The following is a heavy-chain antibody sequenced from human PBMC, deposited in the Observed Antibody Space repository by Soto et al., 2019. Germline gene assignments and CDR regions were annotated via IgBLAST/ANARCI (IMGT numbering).Heavy chain of an antibody. Sequence: SVTLSCTSCGLAFSINASSWVRPDTGQGLEGMGRIIPIFGTAKYAQKFRGRVTITADGSTSTAYMELSSLRSEDTAVYYCARNSRSSSVVRSPWFDPWGNGTLVPVS. V-gene: IGHV1-69*01. CDR2: IIPIFGTA. D-gene: IGHD6-6*01. CDR1: GLAFSINA. J-gene: IGHJ5*02. CDR3: ARNSRSSSVVRSPWFDP.